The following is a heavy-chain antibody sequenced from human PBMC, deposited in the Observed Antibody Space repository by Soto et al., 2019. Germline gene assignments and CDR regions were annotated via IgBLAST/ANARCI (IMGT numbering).Heavy chain of an antibody. D-gene: IGHD4-17*01. CDR1: GGSISSSF. J-gene: IGHJ4*02. CDR3: ASHKVYGDYHFDY. CDR2: IYSSGNT. Sequence: QVQLQESGPGLVKPSETLSLTCTVSGGSISSSFWNWVRQPPGKGLEWIGYIYSSGNTNYNPSLKSQVTMSVDTSKNQFSLKLSSVTAADTAVYYCASHKVYGDYHFDYWGQGTLVTVSS. V-gene: IGHV4-59*08.